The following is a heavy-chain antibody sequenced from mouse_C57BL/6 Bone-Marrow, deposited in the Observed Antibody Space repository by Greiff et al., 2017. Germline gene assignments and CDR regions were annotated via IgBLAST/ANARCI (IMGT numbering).Heavy chain of an antibody. Sequence: QVQLQQSGPGLVQPSQSLSITCTVSGFSLTSYGVHWVRQSPGKGLEWLGVIWRGGSTDYNAAIMSRLSISKDNSKSQVFFKMNSLQADDTAIYYCAKTPYGSSYHVRAFDYWGQGTTLTVSS. CDR3: AKTPYGSSYHVRAFDY. CDR1: GFSLTSYG. J-gene: IGHJ2*01. D-gene: IGHD1-1*01. CDR2: IWRGGST. V-gene: IGHV2-5*01.